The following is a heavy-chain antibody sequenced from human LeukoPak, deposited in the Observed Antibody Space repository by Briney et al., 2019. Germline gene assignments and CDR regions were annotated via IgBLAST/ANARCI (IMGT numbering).Heavy chain of an antibody. D-gene: IGHD3-3*01. CDR2: ISYDGSNK. Sequence: GRSLRLSCAASGFTFSSYGMHWVRQAPGKGLEWVAVISYDGSNKYYADSVKGRFTISRDNSKNTLYLQMNSLRAEDTAVYYCARDLFESFDYWGQGTLVTVSS. CDR3: ARDLFESFDY. J-gene: IGHJ4*02. V-gene: IGHV3-30*03. CDR1: GFTFSSYG.